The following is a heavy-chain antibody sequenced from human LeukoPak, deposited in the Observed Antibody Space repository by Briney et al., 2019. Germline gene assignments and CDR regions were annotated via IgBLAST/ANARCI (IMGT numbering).Heavy chain of an antibody. CDR2: ISYDGSNK. D-gene: IGHD3-16*02. J-gene: IGHJ4*02. V-gene: IGHV3-30*04. CDR1: GFTFSSYA. Sequence: PGRSLRLSCAASGFTFSSYAMHWVRQAPGKGLEWVAVISYDGSNKYYADSVKGRFTISRDNSKNTLYLQMNSLRAEDTAVYYCATRGGAIFRSDYFDYWGQGTLVTVSS. CDR3: ATRGGAIFRSDYFDY.